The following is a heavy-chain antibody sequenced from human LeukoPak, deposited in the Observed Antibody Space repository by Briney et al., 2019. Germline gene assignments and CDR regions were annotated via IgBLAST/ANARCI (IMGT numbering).Heavy chain of an antibody. CDR2: IGGTGDNT. J-gene: IGHJ1*01. Sequence: PGRSLRLSCAASGFTFSTYGMHWVRQAPGKGLQWVSTIGGTGDNTNYAASVKGRFTISRDNSKNTLYLQMHSLRVEDTAVYYCAKGPMISQFFQSWGQGTLVTVSS. V-gene: IGHV3-23*01. D-gene: IGHD3-22*01. CDR3: AKGPMISQFFQS. CDR1: GFTFSTYG.